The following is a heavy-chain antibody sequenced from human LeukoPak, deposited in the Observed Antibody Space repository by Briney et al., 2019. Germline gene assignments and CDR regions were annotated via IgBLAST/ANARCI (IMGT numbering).Heavy chain of an antibody. V-gene: IGHV1-18*01. Sequence: ASVKVSCKASNYTFTSYGISWVRQAPGQGLEWMAWINAYNGDTNYAQKLQGRVTMTTDTSTSTAYMELRSLRSDDTAVYYCARAYGGVVIMNYWGQGTLVTVSS. CDR1: NYTFTSYG. J-gene: IGHJ4*02. D-gene: IGHD3-3*01. CDR3: ARAYGGVVIMNY. CDR2: INAYNGDT.